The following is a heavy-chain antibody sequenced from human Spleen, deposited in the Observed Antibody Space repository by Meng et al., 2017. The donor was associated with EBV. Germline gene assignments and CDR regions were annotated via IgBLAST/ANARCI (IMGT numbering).Heavy chain of an antibody. CDR2: IVPLFGTS. V-gene: IGHV1-69*01. CDR3: ASLNDYSSGSTS. CDR1: GGSFSSSS. Sequence: QVQLVQSGAEMKKPGSSMKVSCKASGGSFSSSSFSWVRQAPGQGLVWMAGIVPLFGTSNYAQKFQDRVTIYVDESTTTVYLELSSLRSEDTAVYYCASLNDYSSGSTSWGQGTLVTVSS. J-gene: IGHJ5*02. D-gene: IGHD6-19*01.